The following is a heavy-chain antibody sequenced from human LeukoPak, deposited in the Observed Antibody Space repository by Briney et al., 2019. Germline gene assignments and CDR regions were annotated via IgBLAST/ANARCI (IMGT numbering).Heavy chain of an antibody. V-gene: IGHV3-21*01. Sequence: KPGGSLTLSCAASGYTFSDFSVNWVRQAPGKGLEWVSSISVRSNYRYYADSVRGRFTISRDDARDSLFLQMNSLRAEDTAVYYCARGYDSSGDLFDYWGQGTLVTVSS. D-gene: IGHD3-22*01. CDR2: ISVRSNYR. CDR1: GYTFSDFS. J-gene: IGHJ4*02. CDR3: ARGYDSSGDLFDY.